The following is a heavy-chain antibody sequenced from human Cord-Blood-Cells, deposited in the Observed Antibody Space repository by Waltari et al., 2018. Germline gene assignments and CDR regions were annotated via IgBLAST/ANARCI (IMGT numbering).Heavy chain of an antibody. CDR2: INHSGST. CDR3: ARGKTSSSWFDY. Sequence: QVQLQQWGAGLLKPSETLSLTCAVYGGSFSGYYWSWIRQPPGKGLEWIGEINHSGSTNYNPSLKSRVTISVDTSKNQFSLQLSSVTAADTAVYYCARGKTSSSWFDYWGQGTLVTVSS. D-gene: IGHD6-13*01. CDR1: GGSFSGYY. J-gene: IGHJ4*02. V-gene: IGHV4-34*01.